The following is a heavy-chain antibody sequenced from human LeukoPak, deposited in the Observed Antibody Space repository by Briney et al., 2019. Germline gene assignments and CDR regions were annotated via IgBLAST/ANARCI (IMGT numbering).Heavy chain of an antibody. V-gene: IGHV1-58*01. J-gene: IGHJ4*02. CDR1: GFTFTNFA. CDR3: AADLSNPRMGASYLDS. D-gene: IGHD3-16*01. Sequence: SVKVSCKASGFTFTNFAVQWVRQARGQRLEWIGWIIVGSGATKCAQDFQERVTITRDLSTSTLYMELRSLTSEDTAVYYCAADLSNPRMGASYLDSWGQGTLVTVSS. CDR2: IIVGSGAT.